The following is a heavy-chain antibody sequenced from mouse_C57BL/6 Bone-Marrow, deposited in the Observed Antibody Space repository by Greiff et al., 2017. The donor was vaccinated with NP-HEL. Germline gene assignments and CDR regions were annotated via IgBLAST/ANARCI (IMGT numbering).Heavy chain of an antibody. D-gene: IGHD2-4*01. CDR2: IDPANGNT. CDR3: ADYDYDYWYFDV. V-gene: IGHV14-3*01. J-gene: IGHJ1*03. Sequence: EVKLVESVAELVRPGASVKLSCTASGFNIKNTYMHWVKQRPEQGLEWIGRIDPANGNTKYAPKFQGKATITADTSSNTAYLQLSSLTSEDTAIYYWADYDYDYWYFDVWGTGTTVTVSS. CDR1: GFNIKNTY.